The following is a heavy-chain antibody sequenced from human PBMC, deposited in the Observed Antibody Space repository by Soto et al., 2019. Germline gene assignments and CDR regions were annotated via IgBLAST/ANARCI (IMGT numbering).Heavy chain of an antibody. CDR1: GGSFSGYY. J-gene: IGHJ3*02. CDR2: INHSGST. D-gene: IGHD6-19*01. CDR3: ARGWPYSSARSGAFDI. Sequence: QVQLQQWGAGLLKPSETLSLTCAVYGGSFSGYYWSWIRQPPGKGLEWIGEINHSGSTNYNPSLKTRFTISVDTSKNQFSLKLSSVAAADTAVYYCARGWPYSSARSGAFDIWGQGTMVTVSS. V-gene: IGHV4-34*01.